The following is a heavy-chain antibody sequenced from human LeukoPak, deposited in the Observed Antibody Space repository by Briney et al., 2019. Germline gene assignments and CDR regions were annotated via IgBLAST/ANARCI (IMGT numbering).Heavy chain of an antibody. J-gene: IGHJ4*02. CDR3: AGRPTGYSSGYIH. CDR1: GFTFGSYA. D-gene: IGHD5-18*01. V-gene: IGHV3-23*01. Sequence: GGSLRLSCAASGFTFGSYAMSWVRQAPGKGLEWVSAISGNGASTYHADSVKGRFTISRDNSKNTLHLQMNSLRVEDTAVYYCAGRPTGYSSGYIHWGQGTLVTVSS. CDR2: ISGNGAST.